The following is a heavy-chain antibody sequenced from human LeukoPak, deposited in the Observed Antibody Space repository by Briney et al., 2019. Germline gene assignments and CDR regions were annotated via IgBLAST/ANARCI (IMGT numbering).Heavy chain of an antibody. CDR3: AKDGGYYDSSGYEYYFDY. V-gene: IGHV3-23*01. D-gene: IGHD3-22*01. CDR2: ISGSGGST. J-gene: IGHJ4*02. Sequence: SWVRQAXGXXXEWVSAISGSGGSTYYADSVKGRFTISRDNSKNTLYLQMNSLRAEDTAVYYCAKDGGYYDSSGYEYYFDYWGQGTLVTVSS.